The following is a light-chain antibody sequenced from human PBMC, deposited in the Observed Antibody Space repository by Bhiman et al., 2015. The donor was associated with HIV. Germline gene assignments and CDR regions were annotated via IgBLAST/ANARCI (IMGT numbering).Light chain of an antibody. Sequence: QSALTQPASVSGSPGQSITISCTGTSSDVGSYNRVSWYQQPPGTAPKLMIYEVNNRPSGIPERFSGSNSGKTATLTISRVEVGDEAEYYCQVWHTGSEYVFGGGTTLTVL. CDR3: QVWHTGSEYV. CDR2: EVN. CDR1: SSDVGSYNR. J-gene: IGLJ1*01. V-gene: IGLV2-18*01.